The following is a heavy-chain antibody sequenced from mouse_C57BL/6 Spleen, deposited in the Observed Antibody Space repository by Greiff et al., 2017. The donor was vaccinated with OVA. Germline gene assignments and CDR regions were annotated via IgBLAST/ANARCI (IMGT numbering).Heavy chain of an antibody. CDR2: ILPGSGST. CDR1: GYTFTGYW. D-gene: IGHD1-1*01. J-gene: IGHJ4*01. CDR3: ARDSRSNYYAMDY. V-gene: IGHV1-9*01. Sequence: QVQLQQSGAELMKPGASVTLSCKATGYTFTGYWIEWVQQRPGHGLEWIGEILPGSGSTNYKEKLKGMATFTADTSSNTAYMHLSCLTTENSAIYYCARDSRSNYYAMDYWGQGTSVTVSS.